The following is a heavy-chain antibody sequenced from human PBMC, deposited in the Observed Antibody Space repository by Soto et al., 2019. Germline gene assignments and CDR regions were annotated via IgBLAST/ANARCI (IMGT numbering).Heavy chain of an antibody. CDR1: GFTFNSYA. D-gene: IGHD2-2*01. Sequence: PGGSMRLSCAASGFTFNSYAVSWVRQDPGKGLEWVSAISGSGGSTYYADSVKGRFTISRDNSKNTLYLQMNSLRAEDTAVYYCAKGGIVLVPAAMEFDYWGQGTLVTVSS. J-gene: IGHJ4*02. CDR3: AKGGIVLVPAAMEFDY. V-gene: IGHV3-23*01. CDR2: ISGSGGST.